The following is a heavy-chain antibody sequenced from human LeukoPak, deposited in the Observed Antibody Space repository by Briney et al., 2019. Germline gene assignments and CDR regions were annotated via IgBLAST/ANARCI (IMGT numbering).Heavy chain of an antibody. V-gene: IGHV3-74*01. CDR2: IQYDGSTT. CDR1: GFSFSSYW. CDR3: ARALVAGDTLNALDI. J-gene: IGHJ3*02. D-gene: IGHD2-15*01. Sequence: PGGSLRLSCAASGFSFSSYWMHWVRQAPGKGLVWVARIQYDGSTTNYADSVKGRFTISRDNAKKTLYVQMNSLRAEDTAVYYCARALVAGDTLNALDIWGQGTMVTVSS.